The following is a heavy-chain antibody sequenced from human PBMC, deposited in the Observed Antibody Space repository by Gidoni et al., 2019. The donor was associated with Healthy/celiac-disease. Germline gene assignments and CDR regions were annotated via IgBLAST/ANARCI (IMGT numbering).Heavy chain of an antibody. CDR2: ISGSGGST. CDR1: GFPFSSYA. J-gene: IGHJ6*02. V-gene: IGHV3-23*01. CDR3: AKDRGSGYYDFWSGYYYYGMDV. Sequence: EVQLLESGGGLVQPGGALRLSCAASGFPFSSYAMTWVRQAPGKGLEWVSAISGSGGSTYYADSVKGRFTISRDNSKKTLYLQMNSLRAEDTAVYYCAKDRGSGYYDFWSGYYYYGMDVWGQGTTVTVSS. D-gene: IGHD3-3*01.